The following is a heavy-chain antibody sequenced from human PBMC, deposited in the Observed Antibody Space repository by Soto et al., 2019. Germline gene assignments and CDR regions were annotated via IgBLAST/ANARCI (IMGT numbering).Heavy chain of an antibody. D-gene: IGHD2-15*01. V-gene: IGHV4-34*01. CDR2: INHNGSA. CDR3: ASQGYCRDLRCYRSTGFWSFDL. CDR1: GGSFSYYY. Sequence: QVQLQQWGAGLLKPSDTLSLTCAVYGGSFSYYYWTWVRQPPGKGLEWIGEINHNGSASYNPSLNSRLTMSLDTSNTQFSLRLSSVTAADTAVYYCASQGYCRDLRCYRSTGFWSFDLWGRGTLVTVSS. J-gene: IGHJ2*01.